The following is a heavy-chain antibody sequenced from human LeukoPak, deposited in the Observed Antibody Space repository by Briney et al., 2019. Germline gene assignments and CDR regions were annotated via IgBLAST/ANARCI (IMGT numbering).Heavy chain of an antibody. CDR2: ISSSSSYI. CDR1: GFTFSSYS. D-gene: IGHD6-13*01. V-gene: IGHV3-21*01. Sequence: GGSLRLSCAASGFTFSSYSMNWVRQAPGKGLEWVSSISSSSSYIYYADSVKGRFTISRDNAKNSLYLQMNSLRAEDTAVYYCARDSSSWYSVYYFDYWGQGTLVTVSS. J-gene: IGHJ4*02. CDR3: ARDSSSWYSVYYFDY.